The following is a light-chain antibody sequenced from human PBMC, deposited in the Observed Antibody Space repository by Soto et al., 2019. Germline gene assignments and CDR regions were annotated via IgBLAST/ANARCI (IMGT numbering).Light chain of an antibody. Sequence: DIQMTQSPSTLSASVGDRVTITCRASQSISSWLAWYQQAPGKPPKLLIFKASSLESGVPSRFSGSGSGTEFTLTISSLQPDDFATYYCQHYTSYPLTFGGGTPVEIK. CDR1: QSISSW. V-gene: IGKV1-5*03. CDR2: KAS. CDR3: QHYTSYPLT. J-gene: IGKJ4*01.